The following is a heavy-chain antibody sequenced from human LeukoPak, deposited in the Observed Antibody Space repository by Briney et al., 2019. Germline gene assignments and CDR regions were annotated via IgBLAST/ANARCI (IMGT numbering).Heavy chain of an antibody. Sequence: ASVKVSCKASGYTFTGYYMHWVRQAPGQGLEWMGWMNPNIGDRGYAQKFQGRVAMTRDTSISTAYMELSRLRSDDTAVYYCARGSSSGWYWGQGTLVTVSS. D-gene: IGHD6-19*01. CDR1: GYTFTGYY. V-gene: IGHV1-2*02. CDR2: MNPNIGDR. CDR3: ARGSSSGWY. J-gene: IGHJ4*02.